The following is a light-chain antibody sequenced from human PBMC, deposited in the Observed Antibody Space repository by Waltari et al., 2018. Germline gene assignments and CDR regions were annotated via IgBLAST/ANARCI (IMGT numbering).Light chain of an antibody. Sequence: NFILTQPHSVSESPGKTITISCTRSSGSIASNYVQWYRQRPGSAPTTLINEDNQRASGVPYRFAGSIDYSSNSAFLTISTLKTEDEADYYCQSYDRSTVMFGGGTKLTVL. J-gene: IGLJ3*02. CDR2: EDN. CDR1: SGSIASNY. V-gene: IGLV6-57*03. CDR3: QSYDRSTVM.